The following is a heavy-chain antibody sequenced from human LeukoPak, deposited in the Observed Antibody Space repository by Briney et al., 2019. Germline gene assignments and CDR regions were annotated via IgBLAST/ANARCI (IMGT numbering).Heavy chain of an antibody. CDR1: GYTFTGYY. V-gene: IGHV1-2*02. Sequence: ASVKVSCEASGYTFTGYYMHWVRQAPGQGLEWMGWINPNSGGTNYAQKFQGRVTMTRDTSISTAYMELSRLRSDDTAVYYCAREPAAIVSVLDYWGQGTLVTVSS. CDR3: AREPAAIVSVLDY. J-gene: IGHJ4*02. CDR2: INPNSGGT. D-gene: IGHD2-2*01.